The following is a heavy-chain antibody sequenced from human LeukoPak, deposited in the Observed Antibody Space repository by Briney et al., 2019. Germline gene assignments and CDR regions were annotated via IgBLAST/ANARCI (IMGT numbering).Heavy chain of an antibody. V-gene: IGHV3-48*02. CDR3: ARDHNWAFDY. Sequence: PGGSLRLSCAASGFIFSSYWMSWVRQAPGKGLEWVSHISADSGNMKYADSVRGRFTISRDNAENSLYLQMNGLREEDTAMYYCARDHNWAFDYWGQGTLVTVSS. J-gene: IGHJ4*02. CDR2: ISADSGNM. CDR1: GFIFSSYW. D-gene: IGHD1-1*01.